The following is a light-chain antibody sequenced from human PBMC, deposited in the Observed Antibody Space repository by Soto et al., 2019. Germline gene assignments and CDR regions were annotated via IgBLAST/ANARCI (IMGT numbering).Light chain of an antibody. Sequence: DIQMTQSPSSMSASLRHRVTITCRASQSISSYLNCYQQKPGKAPKLLIYDASILQAGVPSRFSGGGSGTDFTFTISSLPPEDVATYYCQQFDTLITFGQGTRLEN. CDR1: QSISSY. CDR2: DAS. J-gene: IGKJ5*01. CDR3: QQFDTLIT. V-gene: IGKV1-33*01.